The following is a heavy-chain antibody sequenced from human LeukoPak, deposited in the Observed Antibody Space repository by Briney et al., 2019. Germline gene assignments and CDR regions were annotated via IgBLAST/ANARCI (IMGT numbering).Heavy chain of an antibody. Sequence: GGSLRLSCAASEFTFSSYSMNWVRQAPGKGLEWVSYITNSGNSKSYADSVKGRFTISRDNTKNSLYLQMNGLRAEDTAVYSCVKGQILMDCWGQGALVTVSS. V-gene: IGHV3-48*01. CDR2: ITNSGNSK. D-gene: IGHD3-9*01. J-gene: IGHJ4*02. CDR1: EFTFSSYS. CDR3: VKGQILMDC.